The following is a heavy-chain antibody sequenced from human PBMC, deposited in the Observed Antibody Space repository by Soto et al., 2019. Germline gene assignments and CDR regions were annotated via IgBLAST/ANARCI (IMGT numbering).Heavy chain of an antibody. Sequence: QVQLQQWGAGLLKPSETLSLTCAVYGGSFSGYYWSWIRQPPGKGLEWIGEINHSGSTNYNPSLKSRVTISVDTSKNQFSRKLSSVTAADTAVYYCARCRPYKLLSWFDPWGQGTLVTVSS. V-gene: IGHV4-34*01. CDR1: GGSFSGYY. D-gene: IGHD1-1*01. CDR2: INHSGST. J-gene: IGHJ5*02. CDR3: ARCRPYKLLSWFDP.